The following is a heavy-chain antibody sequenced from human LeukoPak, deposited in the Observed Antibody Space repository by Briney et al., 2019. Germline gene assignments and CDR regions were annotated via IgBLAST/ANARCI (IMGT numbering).Heavy chain of an antibody. J-gene: IGHJ3*01. CDR1: GFTFDDYG. V-gene: IGHV3-20*01. D-gene: IGHD6-13*01. CDR2: INWNGGST. Sequence: GGSLRLSCAASGFTFDDYGMSWVRQAPGKGLEWVSGINWNGGSTVSADCVKGRFTMSRDNAKNSLYLQVNSLRAEATALYHCARDRVSSWDHDDLDLWAQGTMVPLSS. CDR3: ARDRVSSWDHDDLDL.